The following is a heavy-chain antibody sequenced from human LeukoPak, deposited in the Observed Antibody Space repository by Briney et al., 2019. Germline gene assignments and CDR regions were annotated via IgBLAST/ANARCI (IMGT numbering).Heavy chain of an antibody. D-gene: IGHD3-22*01. Sequence: GGSLRLSCAASGFTFDDHGMIWVRQAPGKGLEWVSGITWNGDSTAYADSVKGRFTISRDNAKNSLYLQMNSLRAEDTALYYCARGGGSGYYYPPFYWGQGTLVTVSS. J-gene: IGHJ4*02. CDR1: GFTFDDHG. CDR2: ITWNGDST. V-gene: IGHV3-20*04. CDR3: ARGGGSGYYYPPFY.